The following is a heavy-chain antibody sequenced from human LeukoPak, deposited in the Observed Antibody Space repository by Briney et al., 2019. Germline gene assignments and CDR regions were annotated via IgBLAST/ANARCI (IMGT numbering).Heavy chain of an antibody. J-gene: IGHJ3*02. Sequence: TSETLSLTCAVYGYSISSGYYWGWIRQPPGKGLEWIGSIYHSGSTYYNPSLKSRVTTSVDTSKNQFSLKLSSVTAADTAVYYCASAPANSYGGGDDAFDIWGQGTMVTVSS. CDR1: GYSISSGYY. CDR2: IYHSGST. D-gene: IGHD5-18*01. CDR3: ASAPANSYGGGDDAFDI. V-gene: IGHV4-38-2*01.